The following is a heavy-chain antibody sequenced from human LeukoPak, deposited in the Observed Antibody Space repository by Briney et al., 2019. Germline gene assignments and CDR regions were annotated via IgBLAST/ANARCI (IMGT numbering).Heavy chain of an antibody. CDR3: AHSSGWYPYYYGMDV. Sequence: SETLSLTCAVYGGSFSGYYWSWIRQPPGKGLEWIGEINHSGSTNYNPSLKSRVTISVDTSKNQFSLKLSSVTAADTAVYYCAHSSGWYPYYYGMDVWGQGTTVTVS. CDR1: GGSFSGYY. CDR2: INHSGST. J-gene: IGHJ6*02. V-gene: IGHV4-34*01. D-gene: IGHD6-19*01.